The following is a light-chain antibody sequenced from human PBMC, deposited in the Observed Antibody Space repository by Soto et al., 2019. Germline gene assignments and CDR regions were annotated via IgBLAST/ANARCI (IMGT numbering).Light chain of an antibody. CDR3: QQYSNWPPLYT. V-gene: IGKV3-15*01. CDR1: QSVSSY. J-gene: IGKJ2*01. CDR2: DAS. Sequence: EIVMTQSPATLSVSPGERATLSCRASQSVSSYLAWYQQKPGLPPRLLIYDASTRATGIPDRFSGSGSGTDFTLTISRLQSADFAVYYCQQYSNWPPLYTFGRGTKLEI.